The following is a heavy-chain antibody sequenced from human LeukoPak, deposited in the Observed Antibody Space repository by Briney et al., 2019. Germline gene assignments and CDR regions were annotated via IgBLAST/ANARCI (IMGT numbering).Heavy chain of an antibody. CDR3: ARGVASSDIVVVPAAIRGYYFDY. D-gene: IGHD2-2*02. V-gene: IGHV3-48*04. CDR2: ISSSGSTI. J-gene: IGHJ4*02. CDR1: GFTFSIYS. Sequence: GGSLRLSCAASGFTFSIYSINWVRQAPGKGLEWVSYISSSGSTIYYADSVKGRFTISRDNAKNSLYLQMNSLRAEDTAVYYCARGVASSDIVVVPAAIRGYYFDYWGQGTLVTVSS.